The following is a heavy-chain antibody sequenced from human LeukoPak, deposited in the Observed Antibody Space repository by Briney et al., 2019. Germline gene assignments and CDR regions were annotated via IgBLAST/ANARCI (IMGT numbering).Heavy chain of an antibody. Sequence: PGGSLGLSCAASGFTFSSYAMRWVRQAPGRGLEWVSAISGSGGTTYYEDSVKGRFTISRDNSRNTLYLLMNSLRADDTAVYHCARDRSGQRQLTTAFDIWGQGTMVTVSS. CDR2: ISGSGGTT. CDR1: GFTFSSYA. J-gene: IGHJ3*02. D-gene: IGHD3-3*01. CDR3: ARDRSGQRQLTTAFDI. V-gene: IGHV3-23*01.